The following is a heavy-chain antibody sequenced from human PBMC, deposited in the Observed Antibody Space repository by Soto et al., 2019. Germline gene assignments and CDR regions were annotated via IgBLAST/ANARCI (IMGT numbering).Heavy chain of an antibody. J-gene: IGHJ4*02. D-gene: IGHD6-13*01. Sequence: SETLSLTCTVSGGSISSYYWSWIRQPPGKGLEWIGYIYYSGSTNYNPSLKSRVTISVDTSKSQFSLKLSSVTAADTAVYYCARVVAAPAPDFDYWGQGTLVTVSS. V-gene: IGHV4-59*01. CDR3: ARVVAAPAPDFDY. CDR1: GGSISSYY. CDR2: IYYSGST.